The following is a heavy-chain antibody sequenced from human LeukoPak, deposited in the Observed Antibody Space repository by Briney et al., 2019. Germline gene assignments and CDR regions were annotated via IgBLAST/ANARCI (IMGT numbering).Heavy chain of an antibody. CDR1: GGSISSSSYY. D-gene: IGHD1-26*01. J-gene: IGHJ4*02. Sequence: PSETLPLTCTVSGGSISSSSYYWGWIRQPPGKGLEWIGSIYHSGSTYYNPSLKSRVTIFVDTSQNQFSLRLSSVTAADTAVYYCARATSGTYWYFDYWGQGTLVTVSS. CDR2: IYHSGST. V-gene: IGHV4-39*01. CDR3: ARATSGTYWYFDY.